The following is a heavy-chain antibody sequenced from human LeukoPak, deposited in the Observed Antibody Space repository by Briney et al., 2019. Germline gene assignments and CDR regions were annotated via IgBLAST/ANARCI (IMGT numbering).Heavy chain of an antibody. J-gene: IGHJ4*02. Sequence: PGGSLRLSCAASGFTFSSYGMHWVRQAPGKGLEWVAFIRYDGSNKYYADSAKGRFTISRDNSKNTLYLQMNSLRAEDTAVYYCAKPGFLEWPPPRDWGQGTLVTVSS. V-gene: IGHV3-30*02. CDR3: AKPGFLEWPPPRD. CDR1: GFTFSSYG. D-gene: IGHD3-3*01. CDR2: IRYDGSNK.